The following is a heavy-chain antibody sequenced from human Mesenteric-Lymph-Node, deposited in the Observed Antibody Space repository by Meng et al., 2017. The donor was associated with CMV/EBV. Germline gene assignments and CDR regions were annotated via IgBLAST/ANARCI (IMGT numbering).Heavy chain of an antibody. D-gene: IGHD2-2*01. J-gene: IGHJ5*02. Sequence: ASVKVSCKASGYTFTSYGISWVRQAPGQGLEWMGWISAYNGNINYIQKFQDRVTMTTDTSTSTAYMELRSLRSDDTAVYYCARDCISTSCYQHQAFDPWGQGTLVTVSS. V-gene: IGHV1-18*01. CDR3: ARDCISTSCYQHQAFDP. CDR1: GYTFTSYG. CDR2: ISAYNGNI.